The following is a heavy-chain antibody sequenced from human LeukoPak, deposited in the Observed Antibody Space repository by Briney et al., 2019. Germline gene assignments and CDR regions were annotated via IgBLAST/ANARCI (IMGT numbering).Heavy chain of an antibody. J-gene: IGHJ4*02. CDR1: GFTFTSSA. CDR2: IVVGSGNT. CDR3: AADRYYYDSSGYYYGFFFDY. V-gene: IGHV1-58*02. D-gene: IGHD3-22*01. Sequence: SVKVSCKASGFTFTSSAMQWVRQARGQRLEWIGWIVVGSGNTNYAQKFQERVTITRDMSTSTAYMEPSSLRSEDTAVYYRAADRYYYDSSGYYYGFFFDYWGQGTLVTVSS.